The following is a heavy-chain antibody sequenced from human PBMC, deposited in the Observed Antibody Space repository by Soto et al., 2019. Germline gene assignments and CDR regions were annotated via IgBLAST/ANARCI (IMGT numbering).Heavy chain of an antibody. V-gene: IGHV1-69*01. CDR1: GGNPSNSA. J-gene: IGHJ6*02. Sequence: QVHLLMQSGAEVKKPGSSVKVSCKASGGNPSNSAISWVRQAPGQGLEWMGGIIPVFGIISYAQNFQGRVTITADASTSTAYTAMSSLRVEDTAVYVCAGGCIVVAVSSAYYGMDVWGQGTAVTVSS. CDR2: IIPVFGII. CDR3: AGGCIVVAVSSAYYGMDV. D-gene: IGHD2-15*01.